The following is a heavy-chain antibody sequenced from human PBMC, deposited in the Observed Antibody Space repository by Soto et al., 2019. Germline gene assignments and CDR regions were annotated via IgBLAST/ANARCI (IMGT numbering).Heavy chain of an antibody. J-gene: IGHJ5*02. Sequence: QVQLVQSGAEVKKPGASVKVSCRASGYTFTSYGISWVRQAPGQGLEWMGWISAYNGNTNYAQNVQGRVTMTTDSSTSTAYMELRSLRSDDTAVYYCARAWYCSDGSCCLDSWGQGTLVTVSS. D-gene: IGHD2-15*01. CDR2: ISAYNGNT. CDR1: GYTFTSYG. V-gene: IGHV1-18*01. CDR3: ARAWYCSDGSCCLDS.